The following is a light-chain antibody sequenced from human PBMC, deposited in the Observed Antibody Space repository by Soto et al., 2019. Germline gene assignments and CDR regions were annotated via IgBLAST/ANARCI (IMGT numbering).Light chain of an antibody. Sequence: EIVLTQSPATLSLSPGERATLSCRASQSVSSYLAWYHHKPGQAPRLLIYDTSNRATGTPARFGGSGSGTDFTLTINSLEPEDCAVYYCVQRSTWPWTVGQGTKVEIK. J-gene: IGKJ1*01. V-gene: IGKV3-11*01. CDR1: QSVSSY. CDR2: DTS. CDR3: VQRSTWPWT.